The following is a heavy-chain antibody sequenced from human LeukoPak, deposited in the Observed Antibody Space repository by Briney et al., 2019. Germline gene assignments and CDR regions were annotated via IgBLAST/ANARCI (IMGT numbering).Heavy chain of an antibody. CDR2: INWNGGST. Sequence: GGSLRLSCAASGFTFDDYGMSWVRQAPGKGLEWVSGINWNGGSTGYADSVKGRFTISRDNAKNSLYLQMNSLRAEDTALYHCAREGEGAVAAYNWFGPWGQGTLVTVSS. CDR3: AREGEGAVAAYNWFGP. J-gene: IGHJ5*02. V-gene: IGHV3-20*01. D-gene: IGHD6-19*01. CDR1: GFTFDDYG.